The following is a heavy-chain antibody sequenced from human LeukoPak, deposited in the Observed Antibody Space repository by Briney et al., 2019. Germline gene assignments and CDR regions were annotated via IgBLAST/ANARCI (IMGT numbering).Heavy chain of an antibody. D-gene: IGHD6-19*01. CDR1: GFTFGDYA. V-gene: IGHV3-49*04. CDR3: TRVGIAVTATEYYYMDG. J-gene: IGHJ6*03. Sequence: PGRSLRLSCTASGFTFGDYAMSWVRQPPGQGLDWVGFIRSNACGGTTDNPASVKGRFTISRDDNKRIAHLQINSLKTEETAVYYWTRVGIAVTATEYYYMDGWGKGTTVTVSS. CDR2: IRSNACGGTT.